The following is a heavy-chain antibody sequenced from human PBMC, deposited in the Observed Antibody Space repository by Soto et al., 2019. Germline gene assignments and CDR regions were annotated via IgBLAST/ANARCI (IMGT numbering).Heavy chain of an antibody. CDR3: AKRSSSSTFDY. CDR1: GFTFSSYA. D-gene: IGHD6-6*01. V-gene: IGHV3-23*01. Sequence: EVQLLESGGGLVQPGESLRLSCAASGFTFSSYAMSWVRQAPGKGLEWVSVISGSDDSTYYADSVKGRFTISRDNSKNTLCRQMSSLRAEDTAVYCCAKRSSSSTFDYWGQGTLVTVSS. CDR2: ISGSDDST. J-gene: IGHJ4*02.